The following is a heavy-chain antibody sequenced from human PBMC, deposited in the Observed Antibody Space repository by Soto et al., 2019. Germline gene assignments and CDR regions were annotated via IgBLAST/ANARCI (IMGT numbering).Heavy chain of an antibody. J-gene: IGHJ4*02. CDR1: GGSISSGDYY. V-gene: IGHV4-30-4*01. D-gene: IGHD4-17*01. Sequence: TSETLSLTCTVSGGSISSGDYYWSWIRQPPGKGLEWIGYIYYSGSTYYNPSLKSRVTISVDTSKNQFSLKLSSVTAADTAVYYCARDPYGDNSFDYWGQGTLVTVSS. CDR3: ARDPYGDNSFDY. CDR2: IYYSGST.